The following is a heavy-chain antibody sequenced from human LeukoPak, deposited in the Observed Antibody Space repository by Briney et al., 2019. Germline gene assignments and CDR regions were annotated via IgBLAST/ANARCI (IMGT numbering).Heavy chain of an antibody. V-gene: IGHV4-39*07. J-gene: IGHJ6*03. CDR3: ARVDDSSGYCSYYYMDV. D-gene: IGHD3-22*01. Sequence: PSETLSLTYTVSGGSISSSSYYWGWIRQPPGKGLEWIGSIYYSGSTYYNPSLKSRVTISVDTSKNQFSLKLSSVTAADTAVYYCARVDDSSGYCSYYYMDVWGKGTTVTVSS. CDR2: IYYSGST. CDR1: GGSISSSSYY.